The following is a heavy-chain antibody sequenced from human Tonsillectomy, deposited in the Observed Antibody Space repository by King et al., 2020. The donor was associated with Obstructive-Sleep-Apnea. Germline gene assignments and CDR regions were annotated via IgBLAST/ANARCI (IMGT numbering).Heavy chain of an antibody. Sequence: TLKESGPALVKPTQTLTLTCTFSGFSLSTRGMCVSWIRQSPGKALEWLARLDWDDDKWYRTSLKTRLTIYKDTSKNQVVRTMTNMDPVDTATYYCARTQIAVAGNFDYWGQGTLITVSS. J-gene: IGHJ4*02. CDR3: ARTQIAVAGNFDY. CDR1: GFSLSTRGMC. CDR2: LDWDDDK. V-gene: IGHV2-70*04. D-gene: IGHD6-19*01.